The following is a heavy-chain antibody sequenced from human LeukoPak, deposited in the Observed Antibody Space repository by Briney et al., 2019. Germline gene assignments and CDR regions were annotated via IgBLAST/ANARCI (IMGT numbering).Heavy chain of an antibody. CDR2: IRYDGSNK. CDR3: AKDSQGWLRLGRYYFDY. Sequence: GGSLRLSCAASGFTFSSYGMHWVRQAPGKGLEWVAFIRYDGSNKYYADSVKGRFTISGDNSKNTLYLQMNSLRAEDTAVYYCAKDSQGWLRLGRYYFDYWGQGTLVTVSS. CDR1: GFTFSSYG. V-gene: IGHV3-30*02. J-gene: IGHJ4*02. D-gene: IGHD5-12*01.